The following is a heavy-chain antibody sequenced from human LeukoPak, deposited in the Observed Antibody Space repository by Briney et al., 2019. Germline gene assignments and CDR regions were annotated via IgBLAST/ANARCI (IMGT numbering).Heavy chain of an antibody. Sequence: SETLSLTCTVSGGSISSSSYYWGWIRQPPGKGLEWIGEINHSGSTNYNPSLKSRVTISVDTSKNQFSLKLSSVTAADTAVYYCARGLKLTGYSSSWYKYYFDYWGQGTLVTVSS. CDR2: INHSGST. CDR1: GGSISSSSYY. J-gene: IGHJ4*02. D-gene: IGHD6-13*01. V-gene: IGHV4-39*07. CDR3: ARGLKLTGYSSSWYKYYFDY.